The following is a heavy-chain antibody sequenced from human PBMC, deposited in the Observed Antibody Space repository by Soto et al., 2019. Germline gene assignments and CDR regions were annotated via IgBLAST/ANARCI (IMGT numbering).Heavy chain of an antibody. J-gene: IGHJ4*02. Sequence: EVLLLESGGGLVQPGGSLRLACAASGFTFSSYAMTWVRQAPGKGLEWVSTVTNAGTHYADSVKGRLTVSRDNSKNTLYLQMNSLRAEDTAVYYCAKDWFDYWGQGTLLTVSS. CDR2: TVTNAGT. CDR3: AKDWFDY. CDR1: GFTFSSYA. V-gene: IGHV3-23*01.